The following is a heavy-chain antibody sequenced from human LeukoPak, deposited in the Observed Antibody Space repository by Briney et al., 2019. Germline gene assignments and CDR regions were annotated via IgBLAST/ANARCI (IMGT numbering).Heavy chain of an antibody. D-gene: IGHD6-19*01. V-gene: IGHV3-23*01. CDR3: AKGRSGIVVAGLNY. Sequence: GGSLRLSCAASGFTFSSYAMSWVRQAPGKELEWVSGISGSGDGTYYADSVKGRFTISRDNSMNTLYLQMNSLRAEDTAVYYCAKGRSGIVVAGLNYWGQGTLVTVSS. CDR2: ISGSGDGT. CDR1: GFTFSSYA. J-gene: IGHJ4*02.